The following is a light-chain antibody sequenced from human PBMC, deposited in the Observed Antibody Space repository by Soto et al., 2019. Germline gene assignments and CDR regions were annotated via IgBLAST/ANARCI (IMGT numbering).Light chain of an antibody. CDR2: RAS. V-gene: IGKV3-15*01. CDR1: QSVTGD. J-gene: IGKJ1*01. CDR3: QHYDNWPWT. Sequence: EIVMTQSPATLSVSPGERATLSCRASQSVTGDLAWYQQKPGQAPRLLIYRASTRAAGIPARFSGSGSGTEFTLTISSLQSEDFAVYYCQHYDNWPWTFGQGTNLEIK.